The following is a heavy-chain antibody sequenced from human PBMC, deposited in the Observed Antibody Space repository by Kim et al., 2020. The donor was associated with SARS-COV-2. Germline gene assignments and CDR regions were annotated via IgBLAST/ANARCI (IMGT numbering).Heavy chain of an antibody. D-gene: IGHD2-21*02. V-gene: IGHV3-43*02. CDR1: GFKFHEHD. CDR3: VKDTPHLQYGGDQHAFDI. CDR2: ISGDGDTT. Sequence: GGSLRLSCAASGFKFHEHDMHWVRQSPGKAPEWVSLISGDGDTTNYVDSVKGRFTISRDNSKDSLFLQMNGPRFEDSAFYYCVKDTPHLQYGGDQHAFDIWGQGTVVVVSS. J-gene: IGHJ3*02.